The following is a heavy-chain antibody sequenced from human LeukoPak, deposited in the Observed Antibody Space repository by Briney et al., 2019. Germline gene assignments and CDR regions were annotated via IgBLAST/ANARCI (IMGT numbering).Heavy chain of an antibody. J-gene: IGHJ4*02. CDR1: GFTVSSNY. Sequence: GGSLRLSCEVSGFTVSSNYMTWVRQAPGKGLDWVSIIYSGGSTYYADSVKGRFAISRDNSKNTLYLQMNSLRAEDTAVFYCARDLTGDAYFDYWGQGTLVTVSS. V-gene: IGHV3-66*01. CDR2: IYSGGST. D-gene: IGHD7-27*01. CDR3: ARDLTGDAYFDY.